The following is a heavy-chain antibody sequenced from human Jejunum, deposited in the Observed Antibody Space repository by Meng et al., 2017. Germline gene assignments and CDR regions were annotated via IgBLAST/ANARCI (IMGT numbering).Heavy chain of an antibody. V-gene: IGHV1-8*01. Sequence: QVQLVQSGAEVKNPGASVKVSCKASGYSFTTYNINWVRQAAGQGFEGMGWMNPTSGDTGYAQKFQGRITITRDTSTSTTNMELSSLRSDDTAMYYCARGHVTLDPWGQGTLVTVSS. CDR3: ARGHVTLDP. J-gene: IGHJ5*02. CDR1: GYSFTTYN. CDR2: MNPTSGDT.